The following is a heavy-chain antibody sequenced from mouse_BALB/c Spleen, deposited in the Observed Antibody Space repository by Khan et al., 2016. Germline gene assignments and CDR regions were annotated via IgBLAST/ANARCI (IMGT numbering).Heavy chain of an antibody. Sequence: EVQLQESGPSLVKPSQTLSLTCSVTGDSITSGYWNWIRKFPGNKLEYMGYINYSGTTYYNPSLKSRISITRDTSKNQYYLQLNSVTSEDTATHYCARNGPAWFTYWGQGTLVTVSA. J-gene: IGHJ3*01. CDR2: INYSGTT. V-gene: IGHV3-8*02. CDR3: ARNGPAWFTY. CDR1: GDSITSGY.